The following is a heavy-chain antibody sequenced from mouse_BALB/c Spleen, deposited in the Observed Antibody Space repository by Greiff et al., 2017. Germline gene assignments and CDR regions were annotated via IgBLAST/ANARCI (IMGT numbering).Heavy chain of an antibody. CDR2: IWAGGST. V-gene: IGHV2-9*02. CDR3: AREGGHAMDY. Sequence: VNVVESGPGLVAPSQSLSITCTVSGFSLTSYGVHWVRQPPGKGLEWLGVIWAGGSTNYNSALMSRLSISKDNSKSQVFLKMNSLQTDDTAMYYCAREGGHAMDYWGQGTSVTVSS. CDR1: GFSLTSYG. J-gene: IGHJ4*01.